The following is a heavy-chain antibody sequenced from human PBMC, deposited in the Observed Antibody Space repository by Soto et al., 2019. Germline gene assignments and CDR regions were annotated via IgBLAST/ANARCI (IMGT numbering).Heavy chain of an antibody. D-gene: IGHD3-10*01. CDR2: IWYDGSNE. CDR3: ARGSGNRGSARYYGMDV. J-gene: IGHJ6*02. Sequence: QVQLVESGGGVVQPGRSLRLSCAASGFTFSSYGMHWVRQAPGKGLEWVAVIWYDGSNEDYEDSVKGRFTISGDNPKNTLNLKMNGLRAEDTAVYYCARGSGNRGSARYYGMDVWGQGTRVTVSS. V-gene: IGHV3-33*01. CDR1: GFTFSSYG.